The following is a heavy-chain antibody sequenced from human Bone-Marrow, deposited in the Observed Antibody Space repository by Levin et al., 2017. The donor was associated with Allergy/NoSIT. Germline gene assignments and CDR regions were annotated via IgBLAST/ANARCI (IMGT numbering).Heavy chain of an antibody. Sequence: RGESLKISCAASGFTFSDYYMDWVRQAPGKGLEWVARTRDKARGYTTEYAASVKGRFTISGDDSKNSLYLQMNSLITDDTAVYYCVRGAAVAGYWYFHLWGRGTLVTVSS. CDR3: VRGAAVAGYWYFHL. V-gene: IGHV3-72*01. CDR2: TRDKARGYTT. CDR1: GFTFSDYY. D-gene: IGHD6-19*01. J-gene: IGHJ2*01.